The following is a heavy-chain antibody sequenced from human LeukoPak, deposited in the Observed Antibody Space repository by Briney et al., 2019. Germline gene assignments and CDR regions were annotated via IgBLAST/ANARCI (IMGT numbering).Heavy chain of an antibody. J-gene: IGHJ4*02. V-gene: IGHV3-23*01. CDR3: AKSRWDTAMASLDY. D-gene: IGHD5-18*01. CDR2: ISGSGGST. CDR1: GFSFSTYG. Sequence: GGSLRLSCAASGFSFSTYGMSWVRQAPGKGLEWVAAISGSGGSTYYADSVKGRFTISRDNSKNTLYLQMHSLRAEDTAVYYCAKSRWDTAMASLDYWGQGTLVTVSS.